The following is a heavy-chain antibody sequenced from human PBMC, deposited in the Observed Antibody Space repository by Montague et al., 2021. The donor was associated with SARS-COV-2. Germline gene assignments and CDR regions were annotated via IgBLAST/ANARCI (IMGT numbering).Heavy chain of an antibody. CDR1: GGSISSSNW. CDR3: ARFYYGSLIGYYGMDV. V-gene: IGHV4-4*02. CDR2: IYHSGST. D-gene: IGHD3-9*01. Sequence: SETLSLTCAVSGGSISSSNWWSWVRQPPGKGLEWMGEIYHSGSTNYNTSLKSRVTMSVEKTKNQLSLKLSSVTAADTAVYYCARFYYGSLIGYYGMDVWGQGTTVTVSS. J-gene: IGHJ6*02.